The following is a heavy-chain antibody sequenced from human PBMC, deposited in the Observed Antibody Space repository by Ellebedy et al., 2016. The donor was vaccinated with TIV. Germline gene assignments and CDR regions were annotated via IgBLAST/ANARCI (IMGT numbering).Heavy chain of an antibody. V-gene: IGHV3-30*04. CDR1: GFRFSSYL. J-gene: IGHJ5*02. Sequence: PGGSLRLSCGASGFRFSSYLMHWVRQAPGKGLEWVAVVLEDGLQKYYADSVKGRFTISRDNAKNSLYLQMNSLRAEDTAVYYCAKDGGIVAAGTQWLPSWGQGTQVTVSS. CDR2: VLEDGLQK. CDR3: AKDGGIVAAGTQWLPS. D-gene: IGHD6-13*01.